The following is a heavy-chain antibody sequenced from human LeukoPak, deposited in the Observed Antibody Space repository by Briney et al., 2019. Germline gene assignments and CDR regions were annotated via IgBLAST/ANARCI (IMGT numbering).Heavy chain of an antibody. CDR3: ASSTYSSSPS. D-gene: IGHD6-6*01. V-gene: IGHV3-7*01. J-gene: IGHJ5*02. CDR1: GFTFTNYW. CDR2: INEDGSQK. Sequence: GSLRLSCAASGFTFTNYWMIWVRQGPGKGLEWVANINEDGSQKYYVGSVEGRFTISRDNAKNSLYLQMNSLRAEDTAVYYCASSTYSSSPSWGQGTLVTVSS.